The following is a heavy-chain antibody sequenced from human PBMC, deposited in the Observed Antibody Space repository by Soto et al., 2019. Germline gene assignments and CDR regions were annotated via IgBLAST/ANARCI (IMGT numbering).Heavy chain of an antibody. Sequence: EVQLVESGGGLVQPGGSLRLSCAASGFTFSSYWMHWVRQAPGKGLVWVSRINSDGSSTSYADSVKGRFTISRDNAKNTLYLQMNSLRAKDTAVYYCARGGYQLLFAFDIWGQGTMVTVSS. V-gene: IGHV3-74*01. CDR3: ARGGYQLLFAFDI. CDR2: INSDGSST. D-gene: IGHD2-2*01. J-gene: IGHJ3*02. CDR1: GFTFSSYW.